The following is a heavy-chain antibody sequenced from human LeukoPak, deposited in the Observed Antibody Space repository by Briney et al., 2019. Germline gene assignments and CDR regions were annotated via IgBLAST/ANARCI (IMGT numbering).Heavy chain of an antibody. J-gene: IGHJ3*02. V-gene: IGHV1-2*02. D-gene: IGHD3-22*01. Sequence: ASVKVSCKASGYTFTGYYMHWVRQAPGQGLEWMGWINPNSGGTNYAQNFQGRVTMTRDTSISTAYMELSRLRSDDTAVYYCARGDDSSGYYDAFDIWGQGTMVTVFS. CDR3: ARGDDSSGYYDAFDI. CDR2: INPNSGGT. CDR1: GYTFTGYY.